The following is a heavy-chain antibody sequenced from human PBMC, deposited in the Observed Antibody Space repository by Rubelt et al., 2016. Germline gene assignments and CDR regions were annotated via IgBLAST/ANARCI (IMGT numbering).Heavy chain of an antibody. CDR2: INSDGSST. V-gene: IGHV3-74*01. CDR1: GFTFSSYS. CDR3: ARDRGSSFLYYFDY. Sequence: EVQLVESGGGLVKPGGSLRLSCAASGFTFSSYSMNWVRQAPGKGLVWVSRINSDGSSTSYADSVKGRFTISRDNAKNTLYLQMNSLRAEDTAVYYCARDRGSSFLYYFDYWGQGTLVTVSS. D-gene: IGHD6-6*01. J-gene: IGHJ4*02.